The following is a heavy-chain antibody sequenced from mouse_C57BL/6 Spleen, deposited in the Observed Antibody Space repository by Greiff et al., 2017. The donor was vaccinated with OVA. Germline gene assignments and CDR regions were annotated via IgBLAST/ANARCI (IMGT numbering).Heavy chain of an antibody. CDR1: GYAFTNYL. CDR3: ARDDYDENFDY. D-gene: IGHD2-4*01. J-gene: IGHJ2*01. V-gene: IGHV1-54*01. CDR2: INPGSGGT. Sequence: VQLQQSGAELVRPGTSVKVSCKASGYAFTNYLIEWVKQRPGQGLEWIGVINPGSGGTNYNEKFKGKATLTADKSSSTAYMQLSSLTSEDSAVYFCARDDYDENFDYWGQGTTLTVSS.